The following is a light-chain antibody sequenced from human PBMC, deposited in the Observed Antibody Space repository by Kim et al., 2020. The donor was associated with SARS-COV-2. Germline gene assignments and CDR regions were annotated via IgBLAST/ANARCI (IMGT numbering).Light chain of an antibody. Sequence: QSVLTQPPSASGTPGQRVTISCSGSSSNIGSNNVNWYQQFPGTAPKLLIYSNNQRPSGVPDRLSGSKSGTSASLAITGLQSEDEADYYCAAWDDSLNGPVFGGGTQLTVL. V-gene: IGLV1-44*01. CDR1: SSNIGSNN. J-gene: IGLJ2*01. CDR3: AAWDDSLNGPV. CDR2: SNN.